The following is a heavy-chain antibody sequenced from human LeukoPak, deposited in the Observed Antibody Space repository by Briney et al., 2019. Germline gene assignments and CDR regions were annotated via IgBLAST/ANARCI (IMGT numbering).Heavy chain of an antibody. J-gene: IGHJ5*02. Sequence: KPSETLSLTCTVSGGSISSYYWSWIRQPPGKGLEWIGYIYYSGSTNYNPSLKSRVTISVDTSKNQFSLKLNSVTAADTAVYYCASSRKELITMVRGVIPWFDPWGQGTLVTVSS. CDR1: GGSISSYY. V-gene: IGHV4-59*08. CDR2: IYYSGST. CDR3: ASSRKELITMVRGVIPWFDP. D-gene: IGHD3-10*01.